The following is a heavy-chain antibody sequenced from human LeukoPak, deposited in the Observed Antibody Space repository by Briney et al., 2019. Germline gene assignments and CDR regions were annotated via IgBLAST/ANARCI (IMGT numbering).Heavy chain of an antibody. CDR1: GGSISSYY. Sequence: SETLSLTCTVSGGSISSYYWSWIRQPPGKGLECIGHIYNSGSTNNNPSLKSRVSISVDTSKNQFSLKLSSVTAADTAVYYCARSAIDAFDIWGQGTMVTVSS. D-gene: IGHD6-25*01. J-gene: IGHJ3*02. V-gene: IGHV4-59*08. CDR3: ARSAIDAFDI. CDR2: IYNSGST.